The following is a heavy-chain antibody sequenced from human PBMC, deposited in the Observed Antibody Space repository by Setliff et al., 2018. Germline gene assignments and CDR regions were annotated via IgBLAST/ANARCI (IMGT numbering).Heavy chain of an antibody. CDR2: VSPIDDGKP. Sequence: GASVKVSCKASGYSFTSYDINWVRLAAGQGLEWMGWVSPIDDGKPGYAQKFQGRVTITWVTSISTAYMELRSLRSDDTAVYYCAKGGNITRETYYYYGMDVWGQGTTVTVS. D-gene: IGHD1-20*01. V-gene: IGHV1-8*01. CDR1: GYSFTSYD. J-gene: IGHJ6*02. CDR3: AKGGNITRETYYYYGMDV.